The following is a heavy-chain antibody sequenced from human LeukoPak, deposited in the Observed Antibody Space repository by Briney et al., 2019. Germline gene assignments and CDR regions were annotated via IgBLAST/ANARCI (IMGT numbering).Heavy chain of an antibody. CDR2: IRYDGSNK. J-gene: IGHJ5*02. Sequence: HAGGSLRLSCAASGFTFSSYGMHWVRQAPGKGLEWVAFIRYDGSNKHYADSVKGRFTISRDNAKNSLYLQMNSLRAEDTAVYYCARDQEQWLVLGWFDPWGQGTLVTVSS. CDR1: GFTFSSYG. V-gene: IGHV3-30*02. CDR3: ARDQEQWLVLGWFDP. D-gene: IGHD6-19*01.